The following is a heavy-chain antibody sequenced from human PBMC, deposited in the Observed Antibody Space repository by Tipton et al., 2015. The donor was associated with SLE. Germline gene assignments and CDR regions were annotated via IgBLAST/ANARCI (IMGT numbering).Heavy chain of an antibody. V-gene: IGHV4-59*01. J-gene: IGHJ4*02. CDR3: ARSMLTTKRVFDY. Sequence: TLSLTCTVSGGSMNDYYWSWIRQPPGKGLEWIGYIYYTGSSNHNPSLKGRVTMSVDTSKNQFSLSVNSVTAADTAVYYCARSMLTTKRVFDYWGQGTLVTVS. CDR1: GGSMNDYY. D-gene: IGHD3-16*01. CDR2: IYYTGSS.